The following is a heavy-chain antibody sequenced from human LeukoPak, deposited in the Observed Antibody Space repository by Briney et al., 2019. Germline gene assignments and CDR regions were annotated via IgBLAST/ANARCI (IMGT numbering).Heavy chain of an antibody. CDR2: IYTSGTT. J-gene: IGHJ3*02. D-gene: IGHD5-12*01. Sequence: SQTLSLTCTVSGRSISSGNYYGSWIRQPAGKGLDWIVRIYTSGTTNYKPPLKSRVTISVDTSKNHFFLKRSSVAAADTAVYYCARIRGCDLGDAFDIWGQGTMVTVSS. CDR3: ARIRGCDLGDAFDI. V-gene: IGHV4-61*02. CDR1: GRSISSGNYY.